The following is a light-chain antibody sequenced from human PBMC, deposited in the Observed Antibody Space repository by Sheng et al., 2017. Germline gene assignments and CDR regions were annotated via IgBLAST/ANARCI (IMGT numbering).Light chain of an antibody. Sequence: EIVMTQSPATLSVSPGERATLSCRASQSVSSNLAWYQQKPGQAPRLLIYGASTRATGIPARFGGSGSGTEFTLTISSLQSEDCAVYYCQQYKNWPSFGPGTKVDIK. V-gene: IGKV3-15*01. CDR1: QSVSSN. J-gene: IGKJ3*01. CDR2: GAS. CDR3: QQYKNWPS.